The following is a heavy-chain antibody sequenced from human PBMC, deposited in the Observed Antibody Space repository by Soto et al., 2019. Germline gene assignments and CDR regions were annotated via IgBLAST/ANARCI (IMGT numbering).Heavy chain of an antibody. CDR3: ARVIRGAYYNSPLDT. D-gene: IGHD3-10*01. CDR2: INPYSGGA. Sequence: GASVKVSCKASGYTFTGDFMHWVRQAPGQGLEWMGWINPYSGGADYAQSFQGRVTMTRDTSISTVYMELSRLRFDDTAVYYCARVIRGAYYNSPLDTWGQGTVVTVSS. V-gene: IGHV1-2*02. J-gene: IGHJ5*02. CDR1: GYTFTGDF.